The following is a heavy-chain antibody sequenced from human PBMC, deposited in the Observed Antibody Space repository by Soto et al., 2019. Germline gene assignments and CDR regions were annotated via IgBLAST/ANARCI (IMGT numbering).Heavy chain of an antibody. CDR1: GGSISSYY. Sequence: SETLSLTCTVSGGSISSYYWSWIRQPPGKGLEWIGYICYSGSTNYNPSLNSRLTISVDTSKTQFSLKLRSVHAADTAVYYCARGQDSGSYPRAWAFDIWGQGTMVTVSS. D-gene: IGHD1-26*01. J-gene: IGHJ3*02. CDR3: ARGQDSGSYPRAWAFDI. V-gene: IGHV4-59*01. CDR2: ICYSGST.